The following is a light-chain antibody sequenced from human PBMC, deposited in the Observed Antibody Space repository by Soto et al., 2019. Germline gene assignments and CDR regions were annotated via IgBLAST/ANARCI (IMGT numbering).Light chain of an antibody. Sequence: DIQLTQSPSFLSASVGDRVTITCRASQGISNYLAWYQQKSGKAPKLLIHAASTLQSGVPSTFSGSGSGTEFTLTISSLQPEYLATYYCQQVNSYPITFGQGTRLEIK. J-gene: IGKJ5*01. CDR3: QQVNSYPIT. V-gene: IGKV1-9*01. CDR2: AAS. CDR1: QGISNY.